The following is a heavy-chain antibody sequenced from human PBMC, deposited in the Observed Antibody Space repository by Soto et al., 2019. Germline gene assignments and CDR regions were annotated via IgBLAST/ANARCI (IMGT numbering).Heavy chain of an antibody. J-gene: IGHJ4*02. CDR1: GFSFRNYA. CDR3: ANGRATYGLLTHDY. D-gene: IGHD3-10*01. V-gene: IGHV3-23*01. CDR2: LTGSSSNI. Sequence: EVQLLESGGGLVQPGGSLRLSCAASGFSFRNYAMSWVRQAPGKGLEGISTLTGSSSNIYYADSVKGRFAISRDNSRNTLYLQMNSMTAEDMAVYYCANGRATYGLLTHDYWGQGTLVTVSS.